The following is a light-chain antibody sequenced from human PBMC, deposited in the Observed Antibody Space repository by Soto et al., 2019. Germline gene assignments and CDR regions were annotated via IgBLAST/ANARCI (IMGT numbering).Light chain of an antibody. J-gene: IGLJ2*01. CDR3: CSYAGDLAL. V-gene: IGLV2-11*01. CDR1: SSDVGRYNY. CDR2: DVS. Sequence: QSALTQPRSVSGSPGQSVAISCAGTSSDVGRYNYVSWYQQYPGKAPKLIISDVSKRPSGVPDRFSGSKSGNTASLTISGLQAEDEADYYCCSYAGDLALFGGGTKVTVL.